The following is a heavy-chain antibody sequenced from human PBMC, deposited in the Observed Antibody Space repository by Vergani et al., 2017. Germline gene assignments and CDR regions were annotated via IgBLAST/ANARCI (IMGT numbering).Heavy chain of an antibody. D-gene: IGHD6-19*01. J-gene: IGHJ4*02. Sequence: EVQLVESGGGLVQPGRSLRLSCTASGFTFGDYAMSWFRQAPGKGLEWVGFIRSKAYGGTTEYAASVKGRFTISADKSISTAYLQWSSLKASDTAMYYCARPVDGTFDYWGQGTLVTVSS. CDR1: GFTFGDYA. CDR2: IRSKAYGGTT. CDR3: ARPVDGTFDY. V-gene: IGHV3-49*03.